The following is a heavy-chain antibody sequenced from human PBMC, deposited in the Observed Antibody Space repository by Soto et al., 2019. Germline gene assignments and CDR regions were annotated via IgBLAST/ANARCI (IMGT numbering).Heavy chain of an antibody. V-gene: IGHV1-58*01. CDR2: IVVGSGNT. CDR3: STDWGN. D-gene: IGHD3-16*01. Sequence: QMQLVQSGPEVKKPGTSVKVSCKASGFTLTSSAVQWVRQARGQRLEWIGWIVVGSGNTNYAQKFQARVTIARDMSTSTAYMGLRSLGSEDTAVDYCSTDWGNWGQGTLVTVSS. J-gene: IGHJ4*02. CDR1: GFTLTSSA.